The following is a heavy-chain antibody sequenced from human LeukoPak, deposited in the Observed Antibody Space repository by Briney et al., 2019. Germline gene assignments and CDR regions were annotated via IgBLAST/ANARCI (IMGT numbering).Heavy chain of an antibody. CDR3: ARRRVVVAAGHWFDP. J-gene: IGHJ5*02. D-gene: IGHD2-15*01. CDR1: GGSFSSYY. CDR2: INHSGST. Sequence: ASETLSLTCAVYGGSFSSYYWSWIRQPPGKGLEWIGEINHSGSTNYNPSLKSRVTISVDTSKNQFSLKLNSVTAADTAVYYCARRRVVVAAGHWFDPWGQGTLVTVSS. V-gene: IGHV4-34*01.